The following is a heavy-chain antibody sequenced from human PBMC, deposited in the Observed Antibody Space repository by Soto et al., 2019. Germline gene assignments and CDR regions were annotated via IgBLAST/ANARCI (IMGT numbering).Heavy chain of an antibody. V-gene: IGHV4-59*01. CDR3: ARVRYEMGVRYYFYGMDV. D-gene: IGHD2-2*01. Sequence: SETLSLTGTVSDGSISSFYWSWVRQPPGEGMGWIGYIFYSVSGSTNYNSSLESRVTISDHTPMTQCSRTLRSLTAADTAVYYCARVRYEMGVRYYFYGMDVWGQGTTVTVSS. CDR2: IFYSVSGST. J-gene: IGHJ6*02. CDR1: DGSISSFY.